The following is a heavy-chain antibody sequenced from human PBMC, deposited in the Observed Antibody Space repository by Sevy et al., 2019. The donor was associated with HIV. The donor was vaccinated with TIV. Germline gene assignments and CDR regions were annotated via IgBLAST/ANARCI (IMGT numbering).Heavy chain of an antibody. CDR2: INEDGTEK. CDR3: ARDVAAGDF. D-gene: IGHD2-21*01. Sequence: GSLRLSCAASGFTFTRYWMTWVRQSPGKGLQWLGNINEDGTEKYYRDSVSGRFTISRDNTKKSLHLQMNSLRVDDTGVYYCARDVAAGDFWGQGTLVTVSS. J-gene: IGHJ4*02. CDR1: GFTFTRYW. V-gene: IGHV3-7*01.